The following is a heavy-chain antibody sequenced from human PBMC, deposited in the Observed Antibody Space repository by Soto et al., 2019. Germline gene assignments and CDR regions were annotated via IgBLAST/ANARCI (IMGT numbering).Heavy chain of an antibody. CDR2: IYYSGST. CDR1: GGSISSGDYY. V-gene: IGHV4-30-4*01. D-gene: IGHD2-2*01. J-gene: IGHJ4*02. CDR3: ARVYTDYQLLHTASYYFDY. Sequence: SETLSLTCTVSGGSISSGDYYWSWIRQPPGKGMEWIGYIYYSGSTYYNPSLKSRVTISVDTSKNQFSLKLSSVTAADTAVYYCARVYTDYQLLHTASYYFDYWGQGTLVTVSS.